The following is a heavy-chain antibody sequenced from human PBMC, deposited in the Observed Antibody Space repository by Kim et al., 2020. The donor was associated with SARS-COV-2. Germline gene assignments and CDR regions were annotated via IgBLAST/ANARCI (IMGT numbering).Heavy chain of an antibody. Sequence: PGGSLRLSCAASGFTFSSYSMNWVRQAPGKGLEWVSSISSSSSYIYYADSVKGRFTISRDNAKNSLYLQMNSLRAEDTAVYYCARDRYSSGWQTTDYWGQGTLVTVSS. J-gene: IGHJ4*02. CDR1: GFTFSSYS. D-gene: IGHD6-19*01. CDR3: ARDRYSSGWQTTDY. V-gene: IGHV3-21*01. CDR2: ISSSSSYI.